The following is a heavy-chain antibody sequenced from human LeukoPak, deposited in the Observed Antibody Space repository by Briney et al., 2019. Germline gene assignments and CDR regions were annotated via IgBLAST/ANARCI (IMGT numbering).Heavy chain of an antibody. Sequence: SVKASCKASGGTFSSYAISWVRQAPGQGLEWMGRIIPIFGTANYAQKFQGRVTITTDESTSTAYMELSSLRSEDTAVYYCARVGDGIEDILTGYSYVYWGQGTLVTVSS. CDR2: IIPIFGTA. V-gene: IGHV1-69*05. CDR3: ARVGDGIEDILTGYSYVY. D-gene: IGHD3-9*01. J-gene: IGHJ4*02. CDR1: GGTFSSYA.